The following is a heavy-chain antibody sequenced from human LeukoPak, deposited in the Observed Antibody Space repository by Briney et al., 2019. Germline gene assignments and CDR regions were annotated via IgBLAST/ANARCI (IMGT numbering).Heavy chain of an antibody. J-gene: IGHJ4*02. CDR1: GFTFGSYA. D-gene: IGHD3-10*01. V-gene: IGHV3-30-3*01. CDR3: AREGYYGSGSYFGY. CDR2: ISYDGSNK. Sequence: GGSLRLSCAASGFTFGSYAMHWVRQAPGKGLEWVAVISYDGSNKYYADSVKGRFTISRDNSKNTLYLQMNSLRAEDTAVYYCAREGYYGSGSYFGYWGQGTLVTVSS.